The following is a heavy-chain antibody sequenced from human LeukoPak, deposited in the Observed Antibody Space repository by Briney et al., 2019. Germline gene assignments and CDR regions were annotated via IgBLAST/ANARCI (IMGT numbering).Heavy chain of an antibody. CDR2: INHSGST. CDR1: GGSFSGYY. V-gene: IGHV4-34*01. Sequence: PSETLSLTCAVYGGSFSGYYWSWIRQPPGKGLEWIGEINHSGSTNYNPSLKSRVTISVGTSKNQFSLKLSSVTAADTAVYYCARGIRNDFWSGYYVYWFDPWGQGTLVTVSS. CDR3: ARGIRNDFWSGYYVYWFDP. D-gene: IGHD3-3*01. J-gene: IGHJ5*02.